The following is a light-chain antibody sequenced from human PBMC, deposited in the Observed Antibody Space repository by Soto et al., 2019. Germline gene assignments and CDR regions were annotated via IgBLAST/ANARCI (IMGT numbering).Light chain of an antibody. CDR3: QQYGSSPYT. CDR1: QSVSSGY. CDR2: GAS. V-gene: IGKV3-20*01. J-gene: IGKJ2*01. Sequence: ESVLTQSPGTLSLSPGERATLSCRASQSVSSGYLAWYQQKPGQAPRLLTYGASGRATGIPDRFSGSGSGTDFALTVSRLEPEDFAVYYCQQYGSSPYTCGQGTKLEIK.